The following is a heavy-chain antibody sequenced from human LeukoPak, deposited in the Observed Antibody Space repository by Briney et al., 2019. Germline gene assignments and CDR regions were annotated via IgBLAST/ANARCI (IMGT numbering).Heavy chain of an antibody. J-gene: IGHJ5*02. D-gene: IGHD3-10*01. Sequence: PSETLSLTCTVSGGPISSYYWSWIPQPPGKGLEWIGYIYYCGSPNYNPPLKSRVTISVDTSKNQFSLQLSSVTAADTAVYYCARHSVRVTMVRGVRYWFDPWGQGTLVTVSS. CDR2: IYYCGSP. V-gene: IGHV4-59*08. CDR1: GGPISSYY. CDR3: ARHSVRVTMVRGVRYWFDP.